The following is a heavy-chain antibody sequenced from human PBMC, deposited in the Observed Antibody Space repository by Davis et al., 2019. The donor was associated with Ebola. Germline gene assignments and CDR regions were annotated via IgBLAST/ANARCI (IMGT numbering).Heavy chain of an antibody. CDR2: ISGGGGTT. J-gene: IGHJ4*02. CDR3: ARYCHYRDFSYFDS. V-gene: IGHV3-23*01. Sequence: GESLKISCAASGFTFINYAMSWVRQAPGRGLEWVSAISGGGGTTFYADSVRGRFTISRDNSKDTLFLQMNSLRAEDTATYYCARYCHYRDFSYFDSWGQGTRVAVSS. CDR1: GFTFINYA. D-gene: IGHD2-15*01.